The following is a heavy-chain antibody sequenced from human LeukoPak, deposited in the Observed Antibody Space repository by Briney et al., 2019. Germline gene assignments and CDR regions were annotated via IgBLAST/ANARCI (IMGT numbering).Heavy chain of an antibody. Sequence: GGSLRLSCAASGFTVSSNYMSWVRQAPGKGLEWVSLISTGETTYYADSVKGRFTISRDSSKSTLYLQMNRLRAEDTAVYYCARDGFFRSSSWNGDAFDIWGQGTMVTVSS. CDR1: GFTVSSNY. CDR3: ARDGFFRSSSWNGDAFDI. D-gene: IGHD6-13*01. CDR2: ISTGETT. V-gene: IGHV3-66*01. J-gene: IGHJ3*02.